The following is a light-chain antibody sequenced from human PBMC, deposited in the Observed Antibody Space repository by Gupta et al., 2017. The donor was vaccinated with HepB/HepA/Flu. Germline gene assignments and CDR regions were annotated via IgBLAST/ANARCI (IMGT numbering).Light chain of an antibody. CDR3: CSYAGSSNVV. J-gene: IGLJ2*01. CDR1: SSDVGSYNL. CDR2: EVS. Sequence: QSALTQPASVSGSTGQSITIFCTGTSSDVGSYNLVSWYQQHPGKAPKLMIYEVSKRPSGVSNRFSGSKSGNTASLTISGLQAEDEADYYCCSYAGSSNVVFGGGTKLTVL. V-gene: IGLV2-23*02.